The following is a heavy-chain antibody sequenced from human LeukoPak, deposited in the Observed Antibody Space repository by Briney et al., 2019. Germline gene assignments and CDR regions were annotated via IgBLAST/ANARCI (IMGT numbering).Heavy chain of an antibody. CDR2: ISYDAINK. Sequence: GGSLRLSCAASGFTFSSYGMHWVRQGPSKGLQWVSFISYDAINKYYSDSVKGRFTVSRDNSKNMLYLQLDSLRAEDTAVYYCARESGSQRAFDIWGQGTMVTVSS. CDR1: GFTFSSYG. D-gene: IGHD1-26*01. V-gene: IGHV3-30*03. J-gene: IGHJ3*02. CDR3: ARESGSQRAFDI.